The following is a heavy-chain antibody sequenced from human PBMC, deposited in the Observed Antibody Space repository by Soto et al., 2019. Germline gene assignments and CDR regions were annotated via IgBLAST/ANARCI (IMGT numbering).Heavy chain of an antibody. V-gene: IGHV3-48*03. CDR2: ISSSGSTI. CDR3: AREGFYDYVWGSYRNHNWFDP. J-gene: IGHJ5*02. Sequence: PGGSLRLSCAASGFTFSSYEMNWVRQAPGKGLEWVSYISSSGSTIYYADSVKGRFTISRDNAKNSLYLQMNSLRAEDTAVYYCAREGFYDYVWGSYRNHNWFDPWGQGTLVTVSS. CDR1: GFTFSSYE. D-gene: IGHD3-16*02.